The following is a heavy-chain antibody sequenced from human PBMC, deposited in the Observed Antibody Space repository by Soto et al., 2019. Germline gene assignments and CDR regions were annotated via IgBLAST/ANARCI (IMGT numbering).Heavy chain of an antibody. CDR2: VYYSGSV. V-gene: IGHV4-59*01. D-gene: IGHD3-9*01. CDR3: ARVTYDSFTAYSYYFDY. Sequence: SETLSLTCTVSGDSIRPYYWTWIRQPPGKGLEWIGYVYYSGSVNYKSSLKSRVTMSVDTSKNQFSLRLNSVTAADTAVYYCARVTYDSFTAYSYYFDYWGREPWSPSPQ. J-gene: IGHJ4*02. CDR1: GDSIRPYY.